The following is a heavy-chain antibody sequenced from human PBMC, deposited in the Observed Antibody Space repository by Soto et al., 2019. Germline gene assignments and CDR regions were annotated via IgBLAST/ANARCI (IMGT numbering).Heavy chain of an antibody. J-gene: IGHJ6*02. Sequence: GGSLRLSCVASGFRFSDYWMSWVRQAPGKGLEWVSIISGSGDSKYYAESVRGRFTITRDNSRNTLYLQMSSLRAEDTALYYCAKGFRHYYYYDLDVWGQGTTVTVSS. CDR1: GFRFSDYW. CDR3: AKGFRHYYYYDLDV. CDR2: ISGSGDSK. V-gene: IGHV3-23*01.